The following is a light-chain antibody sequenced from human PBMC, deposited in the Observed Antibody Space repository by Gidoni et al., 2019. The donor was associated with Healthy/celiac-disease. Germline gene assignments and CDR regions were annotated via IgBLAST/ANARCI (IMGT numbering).Light chain of an antibody. V-gene: IGKV3-15*01. CDR2: GAS. Sequence: EKMMKQAPATLSVSPGGRATLSCRASQSVRSNLAWYQQKPGQAPRLLIYGASTRATGIPARFSGSGSGTEFTLTISSLQSEDFAVYYCQQYNNWPMYTFGQGTKLEIK. J-gene: IGKJ2*01. CDR3: QQYNNWPMYT. CDR1: QSVRSN.